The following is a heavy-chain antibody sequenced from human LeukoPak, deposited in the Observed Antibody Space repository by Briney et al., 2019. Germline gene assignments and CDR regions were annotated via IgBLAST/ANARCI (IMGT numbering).Heavy chain of an antibody. CDR3: ARAYGSGSSYHPDY. D-gene: IGHD3-10*01. CDR1: GYTFTAYY. CDR2: INPNSGGT. J-gene: IGHJ4*02. V-gene: IGHV1-2*02. Sequence: ASVKVSCKASGYTFTAYYMHWVRQAPGQGLEWMGWINPNSGGTNTSQKFQDRVTLTRDTSINTAYMDLSSLRSDDTAVYYCARAYGSGSSYHPDYWGLGTLVTVSS.